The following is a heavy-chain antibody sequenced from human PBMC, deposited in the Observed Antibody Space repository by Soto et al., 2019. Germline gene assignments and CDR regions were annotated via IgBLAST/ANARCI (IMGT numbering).Heavy chain of an antibody. J-gene: IGHJ6*02. CDR3: ARSSMDYGMDV. CDR1: GGSISSGDYY. CDR2: IYYSGST. V-gene: IGHV4-30-4*01. Sequence: SETLSLTCTVSGGSISSGDYYWSWIRQPPGKGLEWIGYIYYSGSTYYNPSLKSRVTISVDTSKNQFSLKLSSVTAADTAVYYCARSSMDYGMDVWGQGTTVTVS.